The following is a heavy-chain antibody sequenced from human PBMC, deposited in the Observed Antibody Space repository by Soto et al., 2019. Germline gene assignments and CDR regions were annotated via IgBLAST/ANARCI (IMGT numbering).Heavy chain of an antibody. D-gene: IGHD3-22*01. Sequence: QVQLVESGGGVVQPGRSLRLSCAASGFTFSSYGMHWVRQAPGKGLEWVAVIWYDGSNKYYADSVKGRFTISRDNSKNTLYLQMNSLRAEDTAVYYCATYYYDSSGYLAYWGQGTLVTVSS. CDR2: IWYDGSNK. J-gene: IGHJ4*02. CDR3: ATYYYDSSGYLAY. CDR1: GFTFSSYG. V-gene: IGHV3-33*01.